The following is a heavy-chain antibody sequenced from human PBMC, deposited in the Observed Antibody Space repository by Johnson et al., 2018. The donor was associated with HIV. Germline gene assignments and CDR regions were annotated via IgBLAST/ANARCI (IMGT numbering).Heavy chain of an antibody. CDR2: ISNSGSTI. V-gene: IGHV3-11*01. J-gene: IGHJ3*02. CDR1: GFSFNDYY. D-gene: IGHD3-22*01. CDR3: ARLVSSSFTHAFEI. Sequence: QVHLVESGGGSVKPGGSLRLSRPASGFSFNDYYMSWIRQATGKGLEWASYISNSGSTINYADSVKGRFTVSRDNAKNTLYLQMNSLRAEDTALYYCARLVSSSFTHAFEIWGQGTMVTVSS.